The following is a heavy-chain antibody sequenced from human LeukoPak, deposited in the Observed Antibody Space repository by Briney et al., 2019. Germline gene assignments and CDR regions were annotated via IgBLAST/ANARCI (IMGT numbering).Heavy chain of an antibody. CDR3: AKDRRALYSIAAAGTFDY. D-gene: IGHD6-13*01. J-gene: IGHJ4*02. CDR1: GFTFSSYG. V-gene: IGHV3-30*18. Sequence: PGRSLRLSCAASGFTFSSYGMHWVRQAPGKGLEWVAVISYDGSNKYYADSVKGRFTISRDNSKNTLYLQMSSLRAEDTAVYYCAKDRRALYSIAAAGTFDYWGQGTLVTVSS. CDR2: ISYDGSNK.